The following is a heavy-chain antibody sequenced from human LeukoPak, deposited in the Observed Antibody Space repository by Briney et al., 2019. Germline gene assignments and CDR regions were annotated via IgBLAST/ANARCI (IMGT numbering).Heavy chain of an antibody. CDR1: GFTFSDYY. J-gene: IGHJ4*02. CDR3: AREGYCSSTSCPFDY. CDR2: ISSSGSTI. D-gene: IGHD2-2*01. V-gene: IGHV3-11*01. Sequence: GGSLRLSCAASGFTFSDYYMSWIRQAPGKGLEWVSYISSSGSTIYYADSVKGRFTISRDNAKNSLYLQMNSLRAEDTAVYYCAREGYCSSTSCPFDYWGQGTLVTVSS.